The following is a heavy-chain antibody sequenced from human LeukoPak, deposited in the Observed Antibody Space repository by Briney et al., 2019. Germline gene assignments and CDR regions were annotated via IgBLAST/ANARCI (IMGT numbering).Heavy chain of an antibody. CDR2: TNPNSGGT. CDR3: ARDQSIAAAGTHY. D-gene: IGHD6-13*01. J-gene: IGHJ4*02. CDR1: GYTFTGYY. Sequence: ASVKVSCKASGYTFTGYYMHWVRQAPGQGLGWMGWTNPNSGGTNYAQKFQGRVTMPRDTSTSTAYMKLSRPRSDDTAVYYCARDQSIAAAGTHYWGQGTLATVSS. V-gene: IGHV1-2*02.